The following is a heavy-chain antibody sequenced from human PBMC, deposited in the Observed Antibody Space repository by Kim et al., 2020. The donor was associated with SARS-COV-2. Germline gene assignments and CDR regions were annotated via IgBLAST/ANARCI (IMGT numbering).Heavy chain of an antibody. CDR2: IDPTDGRA. CDR3: ATVGGAAYVGDY. V-gene: IGHV1-46*01. CDR1: GYTFTDYN. Sequence: ASVKVSCKISGYTFTDYNVHWVRQAPGQGPEWMGTIDPTDGRAHYAQRFQGRITGTRDTSTSTVFMELRNLVYEAMAVYYCATVGGAAYVGDYWGQGTQVTVSS. J-gene: IGHJ4*02. D-gene: IGHD3-3*01.